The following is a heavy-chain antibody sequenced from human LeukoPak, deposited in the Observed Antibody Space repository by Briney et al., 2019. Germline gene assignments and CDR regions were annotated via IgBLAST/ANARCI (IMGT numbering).Heavy chain of an antibody. CDR2: IKSKTDGGTT. D-gene: IGHD3-22*01. CDR1: GFTLSHAW. CDR3: TTAPPYYYDSSGPNYFDY. V-gene: IGHV3-15*01. Sequence: GGSLRLSRAASGFTLSHAWMSWVRQAPGKGLEWVGRIKSKTDGGTTDYAAPVKGRFSIARDDSKNTLYLQMNSLNTEDTAVYYCTTAPPYYYDSSGPNYFDYWGQGTLVTVSS. J-gene: IGHJ4*02.